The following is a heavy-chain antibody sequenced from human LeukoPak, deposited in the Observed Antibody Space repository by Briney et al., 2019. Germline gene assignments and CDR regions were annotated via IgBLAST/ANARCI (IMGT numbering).Heavy chain of an antibody. V-gene: IGHV1-18*01. J-gene: IGHJ4*02. Sequence: ASVKVSCKASGGTFSSYAISWVRQAPGQGLEWMGWISPYNGNTNYAQKLQGRVTMTTDTSTSTAYMELRSLRPDDTAVYYCAREMATIVNQFDYWGQGTLVTVSS. D-gene: IGHD5-24*01. CDR2: ISPYNGNT. CDR1: GGTFSSYA. CDR3: AREMATIVNQFDY.